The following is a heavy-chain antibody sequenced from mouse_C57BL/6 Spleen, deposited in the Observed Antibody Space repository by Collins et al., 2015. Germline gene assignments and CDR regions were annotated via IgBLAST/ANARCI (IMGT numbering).Heavy chain of an antibody. J-gene: IGHJ1*01. V-gene: IGHV4-1*02. CDR3: ARRGLASRYWYFDV. D-gene: IGHD6-1*01. CDR1: GFDFSGYW. Sequence: EVRLLESGGGLVQPGGSLKLSCAASGFDFSGYWMSWVRQAPGKGLEWIGEINPDSSTINYTPSLKDKFIISRDNAKNTLYLQMSKVRSEDTALHYCARRGLASRYWYFDVWGAGTTVTVSS. CDR2: INPDSSTI.